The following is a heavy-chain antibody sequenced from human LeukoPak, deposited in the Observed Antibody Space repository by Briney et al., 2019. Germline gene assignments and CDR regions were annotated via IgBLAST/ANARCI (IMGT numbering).Heavy chain of an antibody. CDR1: GFSFSSYR. Sequence: GGSLRLSCAASGFSFSSYRMNWVRQAPGKGLEWVSSISSSSSYIYYADSVKGRFTISRDSAKNSLYLQMNSLGAEDTAVYFCARVTRGNWFDPWGQGILVTVSS. J-gene: IGHJ5*02. CDR3: ARVTRGNWFDP. V-gene: IGHV3-21*01. CDR2: ISSSSSYI.